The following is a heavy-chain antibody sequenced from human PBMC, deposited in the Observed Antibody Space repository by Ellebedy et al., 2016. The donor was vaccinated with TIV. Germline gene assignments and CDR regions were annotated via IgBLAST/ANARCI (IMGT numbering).Heavy chain of an antibody. Sequence: GESLKISCAGSGFSLTDQYMDWVRQAPGKGLEWIGRTREKAKIYTTEYAASVKGRFTISRDEAKNLVYLQMNSLKTEDTAVYYCARDGGSAGATAFDIWGQGTMVTVS. CDR2: TREKAKIYTT. CDR3: ARDGGSAGATAFDI. J-gene: IGHJ3*02. V-gene: IGHV3-72*01. CDR1: GFSLTDQY. D-gene: IGHD1-26*01.